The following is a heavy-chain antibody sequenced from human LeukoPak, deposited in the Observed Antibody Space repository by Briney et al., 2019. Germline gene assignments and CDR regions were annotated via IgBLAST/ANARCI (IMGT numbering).Heavy chain of an antibody. V-gene: IGHV4-34*01. Sequence: SETLSLTCAVYGGSFSGYYWSWIRQPPGKGLEWIGEINHSGSTNYNPSLKSRVTISVDTSKNQFSLKLSSVTAADTAVYYCARAPPGGIWGQGTLVTVSS. CDR2: INHSGST. CDR1: GGSFSGYY. CDR3: ARAPPGGI. J-gene: IGHJ4*02.